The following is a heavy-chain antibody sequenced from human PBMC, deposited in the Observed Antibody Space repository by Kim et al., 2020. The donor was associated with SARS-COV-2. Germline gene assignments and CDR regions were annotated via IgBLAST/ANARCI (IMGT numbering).Heavy chain of an antibody. J-gene: IGHJ6*02. D-gene: IGHD4-17*01. CDR3: ARAPTVTTAPLSYYYYYYYGMDV. Sequence: SETLSLTCAVYGGSFSGYYWSWIRQPPGKGLEWIGEINHSGSTNYNPSLKSRVTISVDTSKNQFSLKLSSVTAADTAVYYCARAPTVTTAPLSYYYYYYYGMDVWGQGTTVTVSS. CDR1: GGSFSGYY. V-gene: IGHV4-34*01. CDR2: INHSGST.